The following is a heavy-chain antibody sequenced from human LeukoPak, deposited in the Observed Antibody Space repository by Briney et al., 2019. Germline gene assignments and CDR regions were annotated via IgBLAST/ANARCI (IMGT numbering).Heavy chain of an antibody. D-gene: IGHD2-15*01. J-gene: IGHJ3*02. CDR3: ASVPALDIVVVVAANGAFDI. Sequence: SETLSLTCTVSGGSISSYYWGWIRQPPGKGLEWIGSIYYSGSTYYNPSLKSRVTISVDTSKNQFSLKLSSVTAADTAVYYCASVPALDIVVVVAANGAFDIWGQGTMVTVSS. CDR2: IYYSGST. CDR1: GGSISSYY. V-gene: IGHV4-39*07.